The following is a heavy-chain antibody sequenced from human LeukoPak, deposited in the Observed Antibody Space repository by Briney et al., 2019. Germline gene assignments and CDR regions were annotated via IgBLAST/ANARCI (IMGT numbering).Heavy chain of an antibody. CDR1: RFTFSSYA. CDR2: ISNTGGST. D-gene: IGHD3-10*01. Sequence: GGSLRLSCAASRFTFSSYAMSWVRQAPGRGLEWVSTISNTGGSTYYADSVRVRFTISRDNSKNTLYLQMNSLRAEDTAVYYCATDRDSGTPRFDFWGQGTLVTVSS. V-gene: IGHV3-23*01. J-gene: IGHJ4*02. CDR3: ATDRDSGTPRFDF.